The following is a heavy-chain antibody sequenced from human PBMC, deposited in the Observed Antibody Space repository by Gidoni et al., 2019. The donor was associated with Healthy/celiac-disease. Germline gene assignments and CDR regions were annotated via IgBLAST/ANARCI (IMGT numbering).Heavy chain of an antibody. Sequence: QVQLQQWGAGLLKPLETLSLTCAVSARSFSGYYCTWFLQPPGKGLEWIGEINHSGSTNYNPSLKSRVTISVDTSKNQFSLKLSSVTAADTAVYYCAREEDSSGYYYVGYYYYYMDVWGKGTTVTVSS. J-gene: IGHJ6*03. CDR1: ARSFSGYY. D-gene: IGHD3-22*01. CDR2: INHSGST. CDR3: AREEDSSGYYYVGYYYYYMDV. V-gene: IGHV4-34*01.